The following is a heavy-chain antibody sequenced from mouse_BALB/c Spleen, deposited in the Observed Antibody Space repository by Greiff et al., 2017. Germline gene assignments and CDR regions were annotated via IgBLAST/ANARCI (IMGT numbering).Heavy chain of an antibody. CDR3: ARPPSGGYFDY. V-gene: IGHV5-9-3*01. CDR1: GFTFSSYA. Sequence: EVQLQESGGGLVKPGGSLKLSCAASGFTFSSYAMSWVRQTPEKRLEWVATISSGGSYTYYPDSVKGRFTISRDNAKNTLYLQMSSLRSEDTAMYYCARPPSGGYFDYWGQGTTHTVSS. J-gene: IGHJ2*01. CDR2: ISSGGSYT.